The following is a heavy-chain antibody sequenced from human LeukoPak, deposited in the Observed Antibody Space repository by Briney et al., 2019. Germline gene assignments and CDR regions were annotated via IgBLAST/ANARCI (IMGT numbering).Heavy chain of an antibody. D-gene: IGHD3-22*01. Sequence: PGGSLRLSCAASGFTVSSNYMSWVRQAPGKGLEWVSVIYSGGSTYYADSVKGRFTISRDNSKNTLYLQMNSLRAEDMAVYYCASNYHYYDSSGYYPTTFDYWGQGTLVTVSS. CDR3: ASNYHYYDSSGYYPTTFDY. V-gene: IGHV3-66*01. J-gene: IGHJ4*02. CDR2: IYSGGST. CDR1: GFTVSSNY.